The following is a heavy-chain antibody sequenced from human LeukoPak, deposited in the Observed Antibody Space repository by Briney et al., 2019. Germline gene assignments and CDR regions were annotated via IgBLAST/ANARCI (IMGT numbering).Heavy chain of an antibody. D-gene: IGHD1-26*01. Sequence: SQTLSLTCVISGDSVSRNSVTWNWIRQSPSRGLERLGRTYYRSKWNSDYAVSVKGRVTINIDTSNNQFSLHLNSVTPEDTALYYCARARESRFDYWGQGTLVTVSS. CDR1: GDSVSRNSVT. V-gene: IGHV6-1*01. CDR2: TYYRSKWNS. J-gene: IGHJ4*02. CDR3: ARARESRFDY.